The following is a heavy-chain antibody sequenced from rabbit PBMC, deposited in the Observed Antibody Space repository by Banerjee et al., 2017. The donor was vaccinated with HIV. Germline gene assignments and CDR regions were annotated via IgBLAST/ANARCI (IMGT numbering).Heavy chain of an antibody. CDR3: ARGTYGYAGYAPNL. CDR1: GFDFSSSYC. V-gene: IGHV1S45*01. D-gene: IGHD6-1*01. J-gene: IGHJ4*01. Sequence: QEQLEESGGGLVQPEGSLTLTCTASGFDFSSSYCMCWVRQAPGKGLEWIACIYGGVSGSTYYASWAKGRFTISKTSSTTVTLQMTSLTAADTATYFCARGTYGYAGYAPNLWGQGTLVTVS. CDR2: IYGGVSGST.